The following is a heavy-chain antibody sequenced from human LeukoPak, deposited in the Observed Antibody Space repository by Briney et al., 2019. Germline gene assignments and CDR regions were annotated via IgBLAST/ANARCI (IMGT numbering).Heavy chain of an antibody. CDR2: ISSSSRFI. Sequence: GGSLRLSRAASGFTFSSYGMNWVRQAPGKGLEWVSYISSSSRFIYYADSMKGRFTISRDKAKNSLYLQMNSLRDEDTAVYYCARANYGSGSYPNWFDPWGQGTLVTVSS. CDR3: ARANYGSGSYPNWFDP. D-gene: IGHD3-10*01. CDR1: GFTFSSYG. J-gene: IGHJ5*02. V-gene: IGHV3-21*04.